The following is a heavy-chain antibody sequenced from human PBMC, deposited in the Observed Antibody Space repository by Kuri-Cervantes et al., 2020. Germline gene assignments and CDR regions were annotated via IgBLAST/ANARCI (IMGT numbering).Heavy chain of an antibody. CDR1: GGSISSGDYY. CDR2: IYYSGST. J-gene: IGHJ5*02. Sequence: SCTVSGGSISSGDYYWSWIRQHPGKGLEWIGYIYYSGSTYYNPSLKSRVTISVDTSKNQFSLKLSSVTAADTAVYYCARVGDYGDSRGGNWFDPWGQGTLVTVSS. CDR3: ARVGDYGDSRGGNWFDP. V-gene: IGHV4-31*02. D-gene: IGHD4-17*01.